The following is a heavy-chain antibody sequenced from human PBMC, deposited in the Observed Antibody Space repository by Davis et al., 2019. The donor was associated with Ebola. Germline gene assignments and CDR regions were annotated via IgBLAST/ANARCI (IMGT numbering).Heavy chain of an antibody. CDR2: LTSGGDT. CDR3: AKGPRGMATIPFDY. CDR1: GFTVRSTF. Sequence: LSLTCAASGFTVRSTFMSWVRQTPGKGLEWVAGLTSGGDTYYVESVKGRFTISRDSSKNMLYLEMNSLRAEDTAVYHCAKGPRGMATIPFDYWGQGTLVTVSS. J-gene: IGHJ4*02. D-gene: IGHD5-24*01. V-gene: IGHV3-53*01.